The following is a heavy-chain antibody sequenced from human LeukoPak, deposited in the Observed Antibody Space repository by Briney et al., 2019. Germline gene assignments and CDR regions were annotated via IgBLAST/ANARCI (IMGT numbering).Heavy chain of an antibody. Sequence: SETLSLTCTVSGGSISSYYWSWIRQTPGKGLEWIRYIYYSGSTNYNPSLKSRVTISVDTSKNQFSLKLSSVTAADTAVYYCARSIYCSGGSCYSFLDAFDIWGQGTMVTVSS. CDR2: IYYSGST. V-gene: IGHV4-59*01. D-gene: IGHD2-15*01. CDR3: ARSIYCSGGSCYSFLDAFDI. CDR1: GGSISSYY. J-gene: IGHJ3*02.